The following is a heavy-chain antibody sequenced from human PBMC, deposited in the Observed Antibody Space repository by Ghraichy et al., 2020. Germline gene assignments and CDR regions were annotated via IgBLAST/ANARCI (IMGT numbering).Heavy chain of an antibody. V-gene: IGHV1-2*06. CDR3: TRKAEMEFDY. J-gene: IGHJ4*02. Sequence: ASVKVSCRASGYTFTGYFIHWVRQAPGQGLEWMGRINPRSGATALAQQFHGRVTRTRDPSSSSVYMERSSLRSDDTAVFYCTRKAEMEFDYWGQGTLVSVSS. CDR1: GYTFTGYF. D-gene: IGHD1-14*01. CDR2: INPRSGAT.